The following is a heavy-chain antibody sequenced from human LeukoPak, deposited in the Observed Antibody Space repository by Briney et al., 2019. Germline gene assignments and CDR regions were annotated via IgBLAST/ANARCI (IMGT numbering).Heavy chain of an antibody. CDR1: GYTFTGYY. Sequence: ASVKVSCKASGYTFTGYYMHWVRQAPGQGLEWMGWINPNSGGTNYAQKFQGRVTMTRDTSISTAYMELSRLRSDDTAVYYCARGSLTRSLLWFGELQEFVDYWGQGTLVTVSS. J-gene: IGHJ4*02. CDR3: ARGSLTRSLLWFGELQEFVDY. CDR2: INPNSGGT. V-gene: IGHV1-2*02. D-gene: IGHD3-10*01.